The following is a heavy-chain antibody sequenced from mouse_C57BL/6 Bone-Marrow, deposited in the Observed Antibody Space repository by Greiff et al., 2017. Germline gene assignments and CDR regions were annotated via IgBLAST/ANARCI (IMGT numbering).Heavy chain of an antibody. CDR2: IHPNSGST. V-gene: IGHV1-64*01. D-gene: IGHD1-1*01. CDR1: GYTFTSYW. Sequence: QVQLQQPGAELVKPGASVKLSCKASGYTFTSYWMHWVKQRPGQGLEWIGMIHPNSGSTNYNEKFKSKATLTVDKSSSTAYMQLSSLTSEDSAVYYCATIYYGSSNSYWYIDVWGTGTTVTVSS. CDR3: ATIYYGSSNSYWYIDV. J-gene: IGHJ1*03.